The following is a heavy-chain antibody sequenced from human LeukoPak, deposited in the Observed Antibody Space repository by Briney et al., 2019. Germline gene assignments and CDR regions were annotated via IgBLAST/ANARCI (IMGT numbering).Heavy chain of an antibody. CDR2: ISYDGSNK. Sequence: GGSLRLSCAASGFTFSSYWMSWVRQAPGKGLEWVAVISYDGSNKYYADSVKGRFTISRDNSKNTLYLQMNSLRAEDTAVYYCARGYCSSTSCYTLSATDYWGQGTLVTVSS. V-gene: IGHV3-30-3*01. CDR1: GFTFSSYW. D-gene: IGHD2-2*02. CDR3: ARGYCSSTSCYTLSATDY. J-gene: IGHJ4*02.